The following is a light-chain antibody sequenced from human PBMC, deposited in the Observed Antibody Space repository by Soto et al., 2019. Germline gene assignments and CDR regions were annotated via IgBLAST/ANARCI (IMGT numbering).Light chain of an antibody. CDR1: QSISSW. CDR2: DAS. V-gene: IGKV1-5*01. CDR3: QQYNSYPWT. J-gene: IGKJ1*01. Sequence: DIQMTQSPSTLSASIGEGITITCGASQSISSWLAWYQQKPGKAPKLLIYDASSLESGVPSRFSGSGSGTEFTLTISSLQPDDFATYYCQQYNSYPWTFGQGPKVDI.